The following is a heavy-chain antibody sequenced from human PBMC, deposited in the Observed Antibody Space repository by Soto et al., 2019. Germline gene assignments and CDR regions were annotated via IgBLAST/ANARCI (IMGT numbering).Heavy chain of an antibody. J-gene: IGHJ6*02. Sequence: ASVKVSCESSGCRFETYAMSWVRQAPGQGLEWMGWISSYNIDTYYAPKFQDRVTMTKDTSTGTAYMELRSLRSDDTAVYYCARGHGVIIGAMDVWGQGTTVTVSS. D-gene: IGHD3-3*01. CDR2: ISSYNIDT. CDR1: GCRFETYA. V-gene: IGHV1-18*01. CDR3: ARGHGVIIGAMDV.